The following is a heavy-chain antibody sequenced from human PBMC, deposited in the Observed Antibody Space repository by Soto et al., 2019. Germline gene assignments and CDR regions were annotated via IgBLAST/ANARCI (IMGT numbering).Heavy chain of an antibody. J-gene: IGHJ6*02. Sequence: ASVKVSCKASGYTFTSYYMHWVRQAPGQGLEWMGIINPSGGSTSYAQKFQGRVTMTRDTSTSTVYMELSSLRSEDTAVYYCARGMGIAARYYYYCMDVWGQGTTVTVSS. CDR1: GYTFTSYY. V-gene: IGHV1-46*01. CDR2: INPSGGST. D-gene: IGHD6-6*01. CDR3: ARGMGIAARYYYYCMDV.